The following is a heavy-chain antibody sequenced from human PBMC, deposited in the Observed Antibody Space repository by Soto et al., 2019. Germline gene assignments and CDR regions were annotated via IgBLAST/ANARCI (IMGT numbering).Heavy chain of an antibody. Sequence: PVGSLRLSGAASGFTFSSYSMNWVRQAPGKGLEWVSSISSSSSYIYYADSVKGRFTISRDNAKNSLYLQMNSLRAEDTAVYYCARDFHLEAFDIWGQGTMVTVSS. J-gene: IGHJ3*02. CDR1: GFTFSSYS. V-gene: IGHV3-21*01. CDR3: ARDFHLEAFDI. CDR2: ISSSSSYI.